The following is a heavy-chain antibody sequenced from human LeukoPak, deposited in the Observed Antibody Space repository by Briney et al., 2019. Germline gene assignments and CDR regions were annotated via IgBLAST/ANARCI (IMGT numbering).Heavy chain of an antibody. J-gene: IGHJ4*02. CDR1: GFTFSSYS. D-gene: IGHD3-3*01. CDR3: AGAFRNYDFWSGYPYYFDY. Sequence: GGSLRLSCAASGFTFSSYSMNWVRQAPGKGLEWVSSISSSSSYIYYADSVKGRFTISRDNAKNSLYLQMNSLRAEDTAVYYCAGAFRNYDFWSGYPYYFDYWGQGPWSPSPQ. CDR2: ISSSSSYI. V-gene: IGHV3-21*01.